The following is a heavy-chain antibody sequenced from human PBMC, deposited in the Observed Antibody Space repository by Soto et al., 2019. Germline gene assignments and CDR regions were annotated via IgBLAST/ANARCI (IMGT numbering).Heavy chain of an antibody. V-gene: IGHV4-59*01. Sequence: WATRSITCSGSGGSISGSYWSWIRQSPGKGLEWLGYVYYTGSTNYSPSLRSRVSISADTSKNEFSLRLSSVTAADTAVYFCARSVAVPGAHIDYWGQGTQVTVSS. CDR2: VYYTGST. J-gene: IGHJ4*02. CDR3: ARSVAVPGAHIDY. CDR1: GGSISGSY. D-gene: IGHD6-19*01.